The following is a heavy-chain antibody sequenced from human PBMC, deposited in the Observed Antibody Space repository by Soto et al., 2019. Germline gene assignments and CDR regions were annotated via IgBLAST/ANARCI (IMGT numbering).Heavy chain of an antibody. CDR1: GFTFSSYA. J-gene: IGHJ3*02. D-gene: IGHD1-26*01. Sequence: PGGSLRLSCEVSGFTFSSYAMSWVRQAPGRGLEWVSSISGSGGSTYHAGSVNGRFTISRDNSKNTVFLQMNSLRAEDTAVYYCAKDSPYSASYKEDGFDIWGQGSLVT. CDR3: AKDSPYSASYKEDGFDI. CDR2: ISGSGGST. V-gene: IGHV3-23*01.